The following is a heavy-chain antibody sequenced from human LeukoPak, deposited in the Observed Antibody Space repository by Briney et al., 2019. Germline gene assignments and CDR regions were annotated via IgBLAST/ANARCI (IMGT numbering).Heavy chain of an antibody. D-gene: IGHD5-18*01. CDR1: GGSFSDNS. CDR3: ARGRRYSYGYGADTFDI. V-gene: IGHV4-34*01. Sequence: SETLSLTCTVNGGSFSDNSWSWIRQPPGKGLEWIGEITHVGSTSYNPSLKSRVTTSIDTSKNHFSLRLSSATAADTAVYYCARGRRYSYGYGADTFDIWGQGTMITASS. J-gene: IGHJ3*02. CDR2: ITHVGST.